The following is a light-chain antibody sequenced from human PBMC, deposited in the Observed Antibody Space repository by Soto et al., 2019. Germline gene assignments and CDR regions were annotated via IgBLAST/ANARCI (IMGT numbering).Light chain of an antibody. CDR1: QGISSY. V-gene: IGKV1-8*01. J-gene: IGKJ5*01. CDR2: AAS. CDR3: QQANSFPIT. Sequence: AIRMTQSPSSFSASTGDRVTITFRSSQGISSYLAWYQQKPGKAPKLLIYAASTLQSGVPSRFSGSGSGTDFTLTISSLQPEDFATYYCQQANSFPITFGQGTRLEIK.